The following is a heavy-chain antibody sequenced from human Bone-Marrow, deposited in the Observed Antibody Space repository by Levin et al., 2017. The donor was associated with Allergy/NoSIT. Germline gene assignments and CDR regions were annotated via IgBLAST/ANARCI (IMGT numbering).Heavy chain of an antibody. CDR3: LVSAGGFDS. Sequence: ASVKVSCKASGYTFSNFYMHWVRQAPGQGLEWMGFINPGDGSTKYAQGFQGRVTMTSDTSTSTVYMELTSLRYDDTAVFYCLVSAGGFDSWGQGTLVTVSS. CDR1: GYTFSNFY. V-gene: IGHV1-46*01. CDR2: INPGDGST. D-gene: IGHD2-15*01. J-gene: IGHJ4*02.